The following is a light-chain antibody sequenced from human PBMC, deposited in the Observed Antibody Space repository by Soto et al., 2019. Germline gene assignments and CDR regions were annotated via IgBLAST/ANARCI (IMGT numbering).Light chain of an antibody. CDR2: GAS. CDR1: QPFSSSY. Sequence: EIVLTQSPGTLSLSPGEIATLSCRASQPFSSSYLAWYQQKPGQAPRHLMYGASSRASGVPDRFSGSGSGRDFTLTISRLEPEDFAVYYCQQYGSSLWTFGQGTKVAIK. V-gene: IGKV3-20*01. CDR3: QQYGSSLWT. J-gene: IGKJ1*01.